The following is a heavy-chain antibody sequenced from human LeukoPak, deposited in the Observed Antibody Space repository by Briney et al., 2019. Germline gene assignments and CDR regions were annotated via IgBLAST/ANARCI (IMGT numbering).Heavy chain of an antibody. Sequence: ASVKVSCKASGCTFSSYAISWVRQAPGQGLEWMGGIITIFGTANYAQKFRGRVTITADESTSTAYMELSSLRSEDTAVYYCARAHYGSGSYYYYYYGMDVWGKGTTVTVSS. CDR2: IITIFGTA. J-gene: IGHJ6*04. D-gene: IGHD3-10*01. CDR1: GCTFSSYA. CDR3: ARAHYGSGSYYYYYYGMDV. V-gene: IGHV1-69*13.